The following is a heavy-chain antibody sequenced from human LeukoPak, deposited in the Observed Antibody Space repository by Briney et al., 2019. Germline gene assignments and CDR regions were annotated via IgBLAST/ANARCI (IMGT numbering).Heavy chain of an antibody. Sequence: GASVKVSCKASGYTFTSYGISWVRQAPGQGLEWMGWISAYNGNTNYAQKLQDRVTMTTDTSTSTAYMELRSLRSDDTAVYYCARALSIVGATGDYFDYWGQGTLVTVSS. CDR1: GYTFTSYG. D-gene: IGHD1-26*01. CDR2: ISAYNGNT. CDR3: ARALSIVGATGDYFDY. J-gene: IGHJ4*02. V-gene: IGHV1-18*01.